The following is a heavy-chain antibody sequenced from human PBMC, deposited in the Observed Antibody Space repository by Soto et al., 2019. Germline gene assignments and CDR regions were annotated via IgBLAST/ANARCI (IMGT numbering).Heavy chain of an antibody. J-gene: IGHJ4*02. Sequence: SCATSGFTFSSYAMVWVRQAAEKGLEWVASISNNGDTAYYADSVKGRFTISRGNSENTLYLQMNGLRADDTALYFCAKSRVFIGAIVTLLDSWGQGTQVTVS. CDR2: ISNNGDTA. CDR3: AKSRVFIGAIVTLLDS. V-gene: IGHV3-23*01. CDR1: GFTFSSYA. D-gene: IGHD3-16*02.